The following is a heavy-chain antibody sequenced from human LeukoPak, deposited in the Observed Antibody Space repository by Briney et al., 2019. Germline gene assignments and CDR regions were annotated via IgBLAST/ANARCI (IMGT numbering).Heavy chain of an antibody. D-gene: IGHD2-2*01. Sequence: ASVEVSCKASGYTFTGYYMHWVRQAPGQGLEWMGWINPNSGGTNYAQKFQGWVTMTRDTSISTAYMELSRLRSDDTAVYYCARVMGYCSSTSCLDYWGQGTLVTVSS. V-gene: IGHV1-2*04. J-gene: IGHJ4*02. CDR1: GYTFTGYY. CDR2: INPNSGGT. CDR3: ARVMGYCSSTSCLDY.